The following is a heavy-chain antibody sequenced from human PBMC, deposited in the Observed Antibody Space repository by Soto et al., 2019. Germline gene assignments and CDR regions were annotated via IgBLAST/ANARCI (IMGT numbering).Heavy chain of an antibody. Sequence: SETRSLTCAVYGGSFSGYYWNWIRQPPGKGLEWIGEINHRGSTNYNPSLKSRVTISVDTSKNQFSLKLSSVTAADPAVYYCARGRLAVAGTTYNWFDPWGQGTLVTVS. CDR2: INHRGST. D-gene: IGHD6-19*01. CDR1: GGSFSGYY. J-gene: IGHJ5*02. CDR3: ARGRLAVAGTTYNWFDP. V-gene: IGHV4-34*01.